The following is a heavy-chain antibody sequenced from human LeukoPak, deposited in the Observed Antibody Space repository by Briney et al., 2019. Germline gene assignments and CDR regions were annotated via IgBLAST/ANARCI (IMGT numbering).Heavy chain of an antibody. CDR2: ISGSGGIT. CDR3: SKEGQSGITIFGVFIGQGARPGRDV. J-gene: IGHJ6*02. Sequence: GGSLRLSCAASGFTFCSYAMSWVRQAPGKGLEWVSAISGSGGITYYGDSVKGRFTISRDNSKNTLYLQMNSLRAEDTAVYYCSKEGQSGITIFGVFIGQGARPGRDVWGQGTKVTDS. CDR1: GFTFCSYA. D-gene: IGHD3-3*01. V-gene: IGHV3-23*01.